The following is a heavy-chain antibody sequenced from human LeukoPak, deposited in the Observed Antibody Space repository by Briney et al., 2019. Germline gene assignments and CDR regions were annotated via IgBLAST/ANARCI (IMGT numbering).Heavy chain of an antibody. J-gene: IGHJ4*02. CDR3: ATFNQRTMITFGGVINDY. CDR1: GYTLSELS. D-gene: IGHD3-16*02. Sequence: ASVKVSCKISGYTLSELSMHWVRQAPGKRLEWMGGFDPENDETIYAQKFQGRVTMTEDTSTDTAYMELSSLRSEDTAAYYCATFNQRTMITFGGVINDYWGQGTLVTVSS. V-gene: IGHV1-24*01. CDR2: FDPENDET.